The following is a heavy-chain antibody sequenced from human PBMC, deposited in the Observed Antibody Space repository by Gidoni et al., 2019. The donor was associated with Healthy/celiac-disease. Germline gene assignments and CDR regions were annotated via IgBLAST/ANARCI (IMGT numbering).Heavy chain of an antibody. Sequence: QLQLQESGPGLVKPSETLSLTCTVSGGSLSSSSYYWGWIRQPPGKGLEWIGSIYYSGSTYYNPSLKSRVTISVDTSKNQFSLKLSSVTAADTAVYYCAGYCSSTSCYTLEAFDIWGQGTMVTVSS. D-gene: IGHD2-2*02. V-gene: IGHV4-39*01. CDR3: AGYCSSTSCYTLEAFDI. CDR1: GGSLSSSSYY. CDR2: IYYSGST. J-gene: IGHJ3*02.